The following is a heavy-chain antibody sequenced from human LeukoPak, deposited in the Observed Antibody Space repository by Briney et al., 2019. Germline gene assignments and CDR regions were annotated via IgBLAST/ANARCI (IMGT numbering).Heavy chain of an antibody. Sequence: SETLSLTCTVSGGSISSYYWSWIRQPPGKGLEWIGYIYYSGSTNYNPSLKSRVTISVDTSKNQFSLKLSSVTAADTAVYYCARDNPRQLDYGMDVWGQGTTVTVSS. J-gene: IGHJ6*02. CDR1: GGSISSYY. CDR3: ARDNPRQLDYGMDV. V-gene: IGHV4-59*01. CDR2: IYYSGST. D-gene: IGHD6-13*01.